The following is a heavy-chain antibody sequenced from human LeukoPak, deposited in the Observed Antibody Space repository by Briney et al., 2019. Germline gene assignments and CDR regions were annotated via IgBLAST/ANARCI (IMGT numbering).Heavy chain of an antibody. D-gene: IGHD2/OR15-2a*01. Sequence: SETLSLTCTVSGGSIITYCWSWVRQAPGKGLEWIGYIYHSGSTKYNPSLKSRVTISVDTSENQFSLKLRSVTAADTAVYYCTRAILSEDYYYYYGMDVWGQGTTITVSS. CDR1: GGSIITYC. V-gene: IGHV4-59*01. CDR3: TRAILSEDYYYYYGMDV. J-gene: IGHJ6*02. CDR2: IYHSGST.